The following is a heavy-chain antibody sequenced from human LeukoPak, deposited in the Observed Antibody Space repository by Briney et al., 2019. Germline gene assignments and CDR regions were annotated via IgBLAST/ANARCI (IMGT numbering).Heavy chain of an antibody. V-gene: IGHV3-30*02. CDR2: IRYDVSNK. D-gene: IGHD2-15*01. CDR3: AKGRVGSGPFDY. CDR1: GFTFSSYD. Sequence: GGSLRLSCVVSGFTFSSYDMHWVRQAPGKGLEWVAFIRYDVSNKDHADSVKGRFTTSRDNSKKTLYLQMNSLRAEDTAVYYCAKGRVGSGPFDYWGQGTLVTVSS. J-gene: IGHJ4*02.